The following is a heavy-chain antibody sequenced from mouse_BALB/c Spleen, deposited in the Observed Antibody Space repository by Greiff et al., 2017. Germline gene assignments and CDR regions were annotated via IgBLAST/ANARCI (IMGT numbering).Heavy chain of an antibody. CDR1: GYSITSDYA. CDR3: ARSDYYGYGYWYFDV. Sequence: VQLQQSGPGLVKPSQSLSLTCTVTGYSITSDYAWNWIRQFPGNKLEWMGYISYSGSTSYNPSLKSRISITRDTSKNQFFLQLNSVTTEDTATYYCARSDYYGYGYWYFDVWGAGTTVTVSS. D-gene: IGHD2-2*01. J-gene: IGHJ1*01. V-gene: IGHV3-2*02. CDR2: ISYSGST.